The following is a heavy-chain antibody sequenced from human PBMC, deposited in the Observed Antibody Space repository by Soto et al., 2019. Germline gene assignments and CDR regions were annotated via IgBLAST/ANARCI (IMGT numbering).Heavy chain of an antibody. J-gene: IGHJ5*02. CDR3: ASSYYDFWSGYYIRWFDP. Sequence: SETLSLTCTVSGGSISSSSYYWGWIRQPPGKGLEWIGSIYYSGSTYYNPSLKSRVTIPVDTSKNQFSLKLSSVTAADTAVYYCASSYYDFWSGYYIRWFDPWGQGTLVTVSS. D-gene: IGHD3-3*01. CDR1: GGSISSSSYY. V-gene: IGHV4-39*01. CDR2: IYYSGST.